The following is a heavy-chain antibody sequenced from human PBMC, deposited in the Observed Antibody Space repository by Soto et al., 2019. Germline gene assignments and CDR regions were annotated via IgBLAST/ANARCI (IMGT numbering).Heavy chain of an antibody. Sequence: PSETLSLTCTVSGGSISSYYWSWIRQPPGKGLEWIGYIYYSGSTNYNPSLKSRVTISVDTSKNQFSLKLSSVTAADTAVYYCARAVYPEYYYDSSGYYFDYWGQRTLVTVSS. D-gene: IGHD3-22*01. CDR1: GGSISSYY. CDR3: ARAVYPEYYYDSSGYYFDY. V-gene: IGHV4-59*01. J-gene: IGHJ4*02. CDR2: IYYSGST.